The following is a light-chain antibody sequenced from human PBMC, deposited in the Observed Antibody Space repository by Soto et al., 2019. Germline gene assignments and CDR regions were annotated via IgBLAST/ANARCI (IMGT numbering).Light chain of an antibody. CDR1: SSDVGSYNL. V-gene: IGLV2-23*02. CDR3: SSYAGSSTSYV. CDR2: EVS. J-gene: IGLJ1*01. Sequence: QSVLTQPASVSVSPGQSITISCTGTSSDVGSYNLVSWYQQHPGKAPKLMIYEVSKRPSGVSNRFSGSKSGNTASLTISGLQAEDEADYYCSSYAGSSTSYVFGTGTKVTVL.